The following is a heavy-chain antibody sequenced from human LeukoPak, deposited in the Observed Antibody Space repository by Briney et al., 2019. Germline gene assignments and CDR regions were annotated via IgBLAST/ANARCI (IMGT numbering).Heavy chain of an antibody. Sequence: GSLRLSCAASGFTFSGYNMNWVRQAPGQGLEWVSYISSSGSTINYADSVKGRFTISRDDAKNSLYLQLSSLRDEDTAVYYCARVGLVSGWSYYCDYWGQETLVTVSS. V-gene: IGHV3-48*02. J-gene: IGHJ4*02. CDR2: ISSSGSTI. CDR3: ARVGLVSGWSYYCDY. D-gene: IGHD6-19*01. CDR1: GFTFSGYN.